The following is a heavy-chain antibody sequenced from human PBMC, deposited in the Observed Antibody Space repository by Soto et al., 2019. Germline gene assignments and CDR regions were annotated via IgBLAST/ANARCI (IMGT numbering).Heavy chain of an antibody. CDR2: IYYSGST. V-gene: IGHV4-31*03. D-gene: IGHD3-3*01. J-gene: IGHJ6*02. CDR1: GGSISSGGYY. CDR3: ARVSVLRFWGGGGGGYYYYGMDV. Sequence: SETLSLTCTVSGGSISSGGYYWSWIRQHPGKGLEWIGYIYYSGSTYYNPSLKSRVTISVDTSKNQFSLKLSSVTAADTAVYYWARVSVLRFWGGGGGGYYYYGMDVWGQGTTVTVSS.